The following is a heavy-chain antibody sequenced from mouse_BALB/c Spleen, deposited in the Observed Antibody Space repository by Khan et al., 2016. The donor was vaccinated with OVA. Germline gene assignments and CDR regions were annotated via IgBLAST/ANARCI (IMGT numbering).Heavy chain of an antibody. J-gene: IGHJ2*01. CDR2: IYPGDGDT. CDR1: GYTFTTYW. D-gene: IGHD2-14*01. Sequence: VQLQESGAELARPGASVRLSCKASGYTFTTYWMQWVKQRPGQGLVWIGTIYPGDGDTRYTQKFKGKATLTADKSSSTAYMQLNSLASEDSAVYYCASYRYDYFDYWGQGTTLTVSS. CDR3: ASYRYDYFDY. V-gene: IGHV1-87*01.